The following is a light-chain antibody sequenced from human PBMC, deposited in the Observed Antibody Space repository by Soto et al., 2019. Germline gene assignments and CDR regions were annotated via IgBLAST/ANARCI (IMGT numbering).Light chain of an antibody. J-gene: IGKJ1*01. CDR3: QQYNNCPPHRT. V-gene: IGKV3-15*01. CDR2: GAS. CDR1: QSVGSN. Sequence: EIVMTQSPATLSVSPGERATLSCRASQSVGSNLAWYQQQPGQAPRLLIYGASTRATGIPARFRGSGSGTESTLTISSLQPEDVAIYFCQQYNNCPPHRTFGQGTKVEIK.